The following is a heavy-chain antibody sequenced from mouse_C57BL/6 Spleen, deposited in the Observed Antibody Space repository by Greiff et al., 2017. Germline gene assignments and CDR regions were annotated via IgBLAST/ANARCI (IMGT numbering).Heavy chain of an antibody. CDR2: ISYDGSN. CDR1: GYSITSGYY. J-gene: IGHJ4*01. D-gene: IGHD2-3*01. Sequence: DVQLVESGPGLVKPSQSLSLTCSVTGYSITSGYYWNWIRQFPGNKLEWMGYISYDGSNNYNPSLKNRISITRDTSKNQFFLKLNSVTTEDTATYYCARGGDGYYDAMDYWGQGTSVTVSS. V-gene: IGHV3-6*01. CDR3: ARGGDGYYDAMDY.